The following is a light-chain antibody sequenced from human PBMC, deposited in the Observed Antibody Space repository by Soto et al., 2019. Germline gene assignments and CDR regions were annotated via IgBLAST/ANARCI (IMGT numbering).Light chain of an antibody. CDR1: SSDIGNYDY. Sequence: QSVLTQPPSASGSPGQSVTISCTGTSSDIGNYDYVSWYQQHPDKAPKLMIYEVSKRPSGVSDRFSGSKSGNTASLTVSGLQAEDEADYYCSSYAGSNKFVIFGGGTKVTVL. J-gene: IGLJ2*01. CDR2: EVS. V-gene: IGLV2-8*01. CDR3: SSYAGSNKFVI.